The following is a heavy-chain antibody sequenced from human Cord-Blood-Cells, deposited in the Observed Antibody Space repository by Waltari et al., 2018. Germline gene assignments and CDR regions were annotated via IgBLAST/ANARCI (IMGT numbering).Heavy chain of an antibody. CDR1: GYTFTGYY. V-gene: IGHV1-2*02. Sequence: QVQLVQSGADVKKPGASVKVSCKASGYTFTGYYMHGVRPAAGQGLEWMGWINPNSGGTNYAQKFQGRVTMTRDTSISTAYMELSRLRSDDTAVYYCARAAGYSGYDYYFDYWGQGTLVTVSS. J-gene: IGHJ4*02. D-gene: IGHD5-12*01. CDR2: INPNSGGT. CDR3: ARAAGYSGYDYYFDY.